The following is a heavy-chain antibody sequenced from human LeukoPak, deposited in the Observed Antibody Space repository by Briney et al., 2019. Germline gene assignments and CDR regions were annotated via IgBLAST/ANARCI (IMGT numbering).Heavy chain of an antibody. J-gene: IGHJ6*02. CDR3: VRGYSFGPYGMDV. CDR2: INTDGSST. D-gene: IGHD2-15*01. CDR1: GFTFSSYW. Sequence: GGSLRLSCAASGFTFSSYWMHWVRQAPGKGLVWVSRINTDGSSTSYADSVKGRFTISRDSSKNTLYLQMSSLRAEDTAVYFCVRGYSFGPYGMDVWGQGTTVTVSS. V-gene: IGHV3-74*01.